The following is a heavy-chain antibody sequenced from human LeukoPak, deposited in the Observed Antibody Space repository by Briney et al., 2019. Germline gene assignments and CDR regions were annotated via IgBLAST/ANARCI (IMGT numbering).Heavy chain of an antibody. CDR3: ARVSTAVSLAIDS. CDR1: GFTFSSYE. V-gene: IGHV3-48*03. D-gene: IGHD6-13*01. J-gene: IGHJ4*02. CDR2: ISSNGGTI. Sequence: PGGSLRLSCAISGFTFSSYEMHWVRQAPGEGLEWVSYISSNGGTIYYADSVKGRFTISRDNAKNSLYLQMNSLRAEDTAVYYCARVSTAVSLAIDSWGQGTLVTVST.